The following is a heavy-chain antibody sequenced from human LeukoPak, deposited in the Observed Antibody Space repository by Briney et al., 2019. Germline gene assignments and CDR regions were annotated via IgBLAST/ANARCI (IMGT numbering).Heavy chain of an antibody. CDR2: MNPNSGNT. CDR3: ARGWGQWGLAWGFDI. D-gene: IGHD1-26*01. V-gene: IGHV1-8*01. Sequence: ASVKVSCKASGYTFTSYDINWVRQATGQGLEWMGWMNPNSGNTGYAQKFQGSVTMTRNTSISTTYMELSSLRSEDTAVYYCARGWGQWGLAWGFDIWGQGTMVTVSS. J-gene: IGHJ3*02. CDR1: GYTFTSYD.